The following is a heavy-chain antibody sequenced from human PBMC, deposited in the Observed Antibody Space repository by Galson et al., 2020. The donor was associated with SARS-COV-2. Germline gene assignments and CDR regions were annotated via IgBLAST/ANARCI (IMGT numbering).Heavy chain of an antibody. CDR2: IYYSGST. CDR3: ARSERGYSYGSVDY. J-gene: IGHJ4*02. D-gene: IGHD5-18*01. V-gene: IGHV4-39*01. CDR1: GGSISSSSYY. Sequence: SETLSFTCTVSGGSISSSSYYWGWIRQPPGKGLEWIGSIYYSGSTYYNPSLKSRVTISVDTSKNQFSLKLSSVTAADTAVYYCARSERGYSYGSVDYWGQGTLVTVSS.